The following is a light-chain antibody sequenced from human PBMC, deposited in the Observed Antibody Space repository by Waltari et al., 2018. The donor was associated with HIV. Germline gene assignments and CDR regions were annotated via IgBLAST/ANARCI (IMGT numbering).Light chain of an antibody. Sequence: QSALTQPASVSGSLRQSITISCTGSSSDVGRYNFVSWYQQHPGEAPKRIIYEVNNRPSGVSNRFSGSKSGNVAYLTISGLQPDDEADYYCSSFTTSTTHVFGTGTKVTV. CDR2: EVN. J-gene: IGLJ1*01. CDR3: SSFTTSTTHV. V-gene: IGLV2-14*01. CDR1: SSDVGRYNF.